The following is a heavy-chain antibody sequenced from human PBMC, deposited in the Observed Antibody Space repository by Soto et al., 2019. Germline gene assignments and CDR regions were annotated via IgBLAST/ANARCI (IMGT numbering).Heavy chain of an antibody. Sequence: QVQLVQSGAEVKKPGASVKVSCKASGYTFTTYGMSWVRQAPGQGLDWMGWISTYNGNTKYAERLQGRVTMTTETTTSTAYMVLRSLRSDDTAVYYCARGPTDYYDHSGNYFLDYWGQGTLVTVSS. CDR3: ARGPTDYYDHSGNYFLDY. CDR2: ISTYNGNT. D-gene: IGHD3-22*01. J-gene: IGHJ4*02. CDR1: GYTFTTYG. V-gene: IGHV1-18*01.